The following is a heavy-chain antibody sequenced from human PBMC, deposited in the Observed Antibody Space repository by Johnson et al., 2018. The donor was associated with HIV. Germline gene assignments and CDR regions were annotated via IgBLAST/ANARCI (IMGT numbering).Heavy chain of an antibody. CDR3: ARDPPSYGSGSYFRAFDI. CDR2: IRYDGTNT. V-gene: IGHV3-30*02. CDR1: GFIFNNYG. D-gene: IGHD3-10*01. Sequence: QVQLVESGGGVVQPGGSLRLSCVASGFIFNNYGIHWVRQAPGKGLEWVAFIRYDGTNTYYDDSVRGRFSISRADSENTVYLEMNSLRAEDTAVYYCARDPPSYGSGSYFRAFDIWGQGTMVTVSS. J-gene: IGHJ3*02.